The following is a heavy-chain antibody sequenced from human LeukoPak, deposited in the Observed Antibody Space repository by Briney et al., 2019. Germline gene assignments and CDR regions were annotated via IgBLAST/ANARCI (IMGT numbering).Heavy chain of an antibody. V-gene: IGHV4-39*07. Sequence: SETLSLTCTVSGGSISSSSYYWGWIRQPPGKGLEWIGSIYYSGSTNYNPSLKSRVTISVDTSKNQFSLKLSSVTAADTAVYYCARYYDFWSGYPDYWGQGTLVTVSS. CDR3: ARYYDFWSGYPDY. CDR1: GGSISSSSYY. CDR2: IYYSGST. J-gene: IGHJ4*02. D-gene: IGHD3-3*01.